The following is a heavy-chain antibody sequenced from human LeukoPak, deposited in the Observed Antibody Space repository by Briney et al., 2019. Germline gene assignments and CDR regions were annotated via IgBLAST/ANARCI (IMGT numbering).Heavy chain of an antibody. CDR2: IDSSGRTI. D-gene: IGHD3-22*01. J-gene: IGHJ4*02. CDR3: VSEGPRWLFAY. Sequence: GGSLRLSCAASGFTHGSYEMNWVRQAPGKGVEWVSYIDSSGRTIKYADSVRGRFTISRDNAKNSVNLQMNSRRAEDTAVSYFVSEGPRWLFAYWGQGTMVTVSS. CDR1: GFTHGSYE. V-gene: IGHV3-48*03.